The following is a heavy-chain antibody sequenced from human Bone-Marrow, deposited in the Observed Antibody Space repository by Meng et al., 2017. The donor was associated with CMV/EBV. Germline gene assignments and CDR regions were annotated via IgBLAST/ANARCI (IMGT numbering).Heavy chain of an antibody. CDR3: ARDSSSGYYYGMDV. D-gene: IGHD3-22*01. Sequence: GESLKISCAASGFTFSSYAMHWVRQAPGKGLEYVSAISSNGGSTYYADSVKGRFTISRDDAKNSLHLQMNSLRVEDTAVYYCARDSSSGYYYGMDVWGQGTTVTVSS. CDR2: ISSNGGST. J-gene: IGHJ6*02. V-gene: IGHV3-64*02. CDR1: GFTFSSYA.